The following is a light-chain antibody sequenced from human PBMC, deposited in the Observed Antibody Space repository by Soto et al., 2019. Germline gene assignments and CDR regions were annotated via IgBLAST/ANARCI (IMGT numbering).Light chain of an antibody. CDR1: KSVSSN. CDR2: GAS. J-gene: IGKJ1*01. Sequence: ASKSVSSNLAWYQQKPDQAPRPLIYGASTRATGIPARFSGSGSGSEFTLTISRVQSEDFPVYYCQQYNNWPPWTFGQGTKVDIK. V-gene: IGKV3-15*01. CDR3: QQYNNWPPWT.